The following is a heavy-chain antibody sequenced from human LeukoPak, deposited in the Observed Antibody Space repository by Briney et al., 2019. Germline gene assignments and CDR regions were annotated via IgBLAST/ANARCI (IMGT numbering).Heavy chain of an antibody. CDR3: ARVRAVAGTEVLYYFDY. D-gene: IGHD6-19*01. V-gene: IGHV3-74*01. Sequence: AGSLRLSCATSGFTLSSYWMRWVRQAPGKGLVWVSRISSDESRTNYADSVKGRFTISRDNAKNTVYLQMNSLRAEDTAVYYCARVRAVAGTEVLYYFDYWGQGTLVTVSS. CDR1: GFTLSSYW. J-gene: IGHJ4*02. CDR2: ISSDESRT.